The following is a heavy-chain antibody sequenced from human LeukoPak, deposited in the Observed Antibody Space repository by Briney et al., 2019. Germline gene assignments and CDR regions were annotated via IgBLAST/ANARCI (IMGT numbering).Heavy chain of an antibody. CDR1: GGSISSYY. CDR3: ARGGYGDYGYYYYGMDV. Sequence: PSETLSLTCTVSGGSISSYYWSWIRQPPGKGLEWIGYIYYSGSTNYNPSLKSRVTISVGTSKNQFSLKLSSVTAADTAVYYCARGGYGDYGYYYYGMDVWGQGTTVTVSS. V-gene: IGHV4-59*01. J-gene: IGHJ6*02. CDR2: IYYSGST. D-gene: IGHD4-17*01.